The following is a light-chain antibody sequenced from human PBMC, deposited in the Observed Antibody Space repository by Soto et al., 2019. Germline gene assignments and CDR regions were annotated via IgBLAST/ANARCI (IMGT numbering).Light chain of an antibody. V-gene: IGKV3-20*01. CDR3: QQYGSSPPEIT. CDR1: QSVSSSY. CDR2: GAS. J-gene: IGKJ5*01. Sequence: ETVLTQSPGTVPMSPGERATRSCRASQSVSSSYLAWYQQKPGQAPRLLIYGASSRATGIPDRFSGSGSGTDFTLTISRLEPEGFAVYYCQQYGSSPPEITFGQGTRLEI.